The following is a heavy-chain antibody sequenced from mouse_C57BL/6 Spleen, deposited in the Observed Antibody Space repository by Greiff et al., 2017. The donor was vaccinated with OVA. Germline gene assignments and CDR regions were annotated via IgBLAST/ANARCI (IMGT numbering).Heavy chain of an antibody. Sequence: QVQLQQPGAELVKPGASVKLSCKASGYTFTSYWMQWVKQRPGQGLEWIGEIDPSDSYTNYNQKFKGKATLTVDTSSSTAYMQLSSLTSEDSAVYYCARGGSSRSDYWVQGTTLTVSS. J-gene: IGHJ2*01. V-gene: IGHV1-50*01. CDR1: GYTFTSYW. CDR2: IDPSDSYT. CDR3: ARGGSSRSDY. D-gene: IGHD1-1*01.